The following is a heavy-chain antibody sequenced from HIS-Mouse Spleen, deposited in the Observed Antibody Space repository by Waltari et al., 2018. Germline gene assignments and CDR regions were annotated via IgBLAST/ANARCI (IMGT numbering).Heavy chain of an antibody. CDR2: ISGSGGST. D-gene: IGHD6-19*01. V-gene: IGHV3-23*01. CDR1: GSSCSSYA. CDR3: AKDRQWLVRIYFDY. J-gene: IGHJ4*02. Sequence: EVQLLESGGGLVHPGGSLRLSCSASGSSCSSYAMRWVCQAPGKGLEWVSAISGSGGSTYYADSVKGRFTISRDNSKNTLYLQMNSLRAEDTAVYYCAKDRQWLVRIYFDYWGQGTLVTVSS.